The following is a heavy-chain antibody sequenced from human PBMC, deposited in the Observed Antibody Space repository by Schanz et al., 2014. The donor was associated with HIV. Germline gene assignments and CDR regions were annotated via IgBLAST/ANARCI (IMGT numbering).Heavy chain of an antibody. J-gene: IGHJ3*02. CDR3: AAGITHPGAFDI. CDR1: GLTFSSYG. CDR2: ISYDGSNK. Sequence: QVQLVESGGGVVQPGRSLRLSCAGSGLTFSSYGMHWVRQAPGKGLEWVAVISYDGSNKYYADSVKGRFTISRDNSKNTLFLQMDSLRAEDTAVYYCAAGITHPGAFDIWGQGTMVTVSS. D-gene: IGHD3-16*01. V-gene: IGHV3-30*03.